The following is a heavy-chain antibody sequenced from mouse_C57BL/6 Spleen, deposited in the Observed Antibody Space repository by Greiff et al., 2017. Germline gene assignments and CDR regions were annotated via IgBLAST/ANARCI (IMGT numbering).Heavy chain of an antibody. V-gene: IGHV1-15*01. CDR2: IDPETGGT. Sequence: VKLMESGAELVRPGASVTLSCKASGYTFTDYEMHWVKQTPVHGLEWIGAIDPETGGTAYNQKFKGKAILTADKSSSTAYMELRSLTSEDSAVYYCTRRDPFTSLDYWGQGTTLTVSS. CDR3: TRRDPFTSLDY. J-gene: IGHJ2*01. D-gene: IGHD1-1*01. CDR1: GYTFTDYE.